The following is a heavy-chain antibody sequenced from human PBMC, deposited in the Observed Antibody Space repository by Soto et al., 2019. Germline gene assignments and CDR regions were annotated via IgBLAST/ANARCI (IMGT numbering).Heavy chain of an antibody. CDR1: GFTFDDYA. D-gene: IGHD3-9*01. J-gene: IGHJ6*02. Sequence: EVQLVESGGGLVQPGRSLRLSCAASGFTFDDYAMHWVRQVPGKGLEWVSSISWNGARIGYADSVKVRFTVSRDNAKSSMYLQMNSLRVEDTALYYCVKGRFDDILGRLDVWGQGTTVTVS. V-gene: IGHV3-9*01. CDR2: ISWNGARI. CDR3: VKGRFDDILGRLDV.